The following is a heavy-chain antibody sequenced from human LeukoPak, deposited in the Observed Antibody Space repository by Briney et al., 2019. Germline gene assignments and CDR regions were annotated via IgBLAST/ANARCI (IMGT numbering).Heavy chain of an antibody. V-gene: IGHV3-30*18. CDR1: GFTFSSYG. J-gene: IGHJ4*02. Sequence: GGSLRLSCAASGFTFSSYGMHWVRQAPGKGLEWVAVISYDGSNKYYADSVKGRFTISRDNFKNTLYLQMNSLRAEDTAVYYCAKDAVLLWFGGHEYYFDYWGQGTLVTVSS. CDR3: AKDAVLLWFGGHEYYFDY. D-gene: IGHD3-10*01. CDR2: ISYDGSNK.